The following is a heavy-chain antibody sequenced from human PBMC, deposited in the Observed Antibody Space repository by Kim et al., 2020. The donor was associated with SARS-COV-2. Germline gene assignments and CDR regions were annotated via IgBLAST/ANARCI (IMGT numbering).Heavy chain of an antibody. CDR3: ATASPGGYYYDSSGPNPNWFDP. Sequence: ASVKVSCKVSGYTLTELSMHWVRQAPGKGLEWMGGFDPEDGETIYAQKFQGRVTMTEDTSTDTAYMELSILRSEDTAVYYCATASPGGYYYDSSGPNPNWFDPWGQGTLVTVSS. J-gene: IGHJ5*02. D-gene: IGHD3-22*01. V-gene: IGHV1-24*01. CDR2: FDPEDGET. CDR1: GYTLTELS.